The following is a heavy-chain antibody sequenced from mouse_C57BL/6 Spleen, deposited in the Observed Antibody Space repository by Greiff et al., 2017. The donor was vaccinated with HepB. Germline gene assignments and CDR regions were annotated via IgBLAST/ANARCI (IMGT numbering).Heavy chain of an antibody. V-gene: IGHV8-8*01. CDR2: IWWDDDK. CDR1: RFSLSTFGMG. CDR3: ARIAKLRYNYWYFDV. Sequence: QVTLKVCGPGILQPSQTLSLTCSFSRFSLSTFGMGVGWIRQPSGKGLEWLAHIWWDDDKYYNPALKSRLTISKDTAKNQVFLKIANVDTADTATYYWARIAKLRYNYWYFDVWGTGTTVTVSS. J-gene: IGHJ1*03. D-gene: IGHD1-1*01.